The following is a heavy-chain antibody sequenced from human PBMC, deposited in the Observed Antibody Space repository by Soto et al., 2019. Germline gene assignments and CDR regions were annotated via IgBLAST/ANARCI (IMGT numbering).Heavy chain of an antibody. J-gene: IGHJ4*02. CDR3: ATALDTAMPRIALLD. CDR1: GFTFNNYA. V-gene: IGHV3-23*01. CDR2: LSATGAYP. Sequence: EVQLLESGGGLVQPGGSLRLSCAASGFTFNNYAMSWVRQAPGKGLEWVSALSATGAYPYYADSVRGRFTISRDNRKNPAYQHMIGLRVEDTATCSCATALDTAMPRIALLDWGKGPLVTVPS. D-gene: IGHD5-18*01.